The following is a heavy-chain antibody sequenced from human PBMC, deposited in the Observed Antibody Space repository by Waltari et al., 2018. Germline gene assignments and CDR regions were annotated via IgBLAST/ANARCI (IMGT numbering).Heavy chain of an antibody. CDR1: GFTFSSYW. Sequence: EVQLVDSGGGLVQPGGSLRLSCAASGFTFSSYWMSWVRQAPGKGLELVATIKHDGNEQHYVDSGKGRFTISRDNGKSSLYLQMISLRAEDTALYYCVRRGGSSGSLYFDFWGQGTLVTVSS. CDR3: VRRGGSSGSLYFDF. V-gene: IGHV3-7*03. J-gene: IGHJ4*02. CDR2: IKHDGNEQ. D-gene: IGHD6-6*01.